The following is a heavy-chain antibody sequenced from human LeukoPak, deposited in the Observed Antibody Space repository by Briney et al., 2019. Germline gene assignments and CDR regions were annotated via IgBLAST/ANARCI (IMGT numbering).Heavy chain of an antibody. CDR1: GFTFSRYW. V-gene: IGHV3-7*01. J-gene: IGHJ4*02. CDR3: ARDDGIRTVDY. CDR2: INKDGSDK. Sequence: PGGSLRLSCIASGFTFSRYWMSWVRRAPGKGLEWVANINKDGSDKYYVDSVKGRFTISRDDAKNSLYLQMDGLRAEDTAVYYCARDDGIRTVDYWGQGTLVTVSS. D-gene: IGHD1-14*01.